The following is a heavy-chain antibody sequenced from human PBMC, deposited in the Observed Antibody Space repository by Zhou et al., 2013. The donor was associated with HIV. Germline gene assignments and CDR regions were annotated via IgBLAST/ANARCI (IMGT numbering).Heavy chain of an antibody. CDR1: GGTFSSYA. V-gene: IGHV1-69*04. D-gene: IGHD2-2*01. CDR2: IIPILGIA. CDR3: ARAVVPAANLDAFDI. Sequence: QVQLVQSGAEVKKPGSSVKVSCKASGGTFSSYAISWVRQAPGQGLEWMGRIIPILGIANYAQKFQGRVTITADKSTSTAYMELSSLRSEDTAVYYCARAVVPAANLDAFDIWGQGTMVTVSS. J-gene: IGHJ3*02.